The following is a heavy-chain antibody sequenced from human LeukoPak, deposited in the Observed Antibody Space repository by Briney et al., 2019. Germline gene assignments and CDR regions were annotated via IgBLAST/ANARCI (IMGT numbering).Heavy chain of an antibody. CDR3: TRANMITFGGVIAPDDY. V-gene: IGHV3-49*04. CDR1: GFTFGDYA. Sequence: GRSLRLSRTASGFTFGDYAMSWVRQAPGKGLEWVGFIRSKACGGTTEYAASVKGRFTISRDDSKSIAYLQMNSLKTEDTAVYYCTRANMITFGGVIAPDDYWGQGTLVTVSS. D-gene: IGHD3-16*02. J-gene: IGHJ4*02. CDR2: IRSKACGGTT.